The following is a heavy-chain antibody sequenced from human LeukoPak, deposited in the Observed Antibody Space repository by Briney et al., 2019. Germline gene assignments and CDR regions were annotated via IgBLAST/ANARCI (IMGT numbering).Heavy chain of an antibody. V-gene: IGHV1-69*05. J-gene: IGHJ5*02. D-gene: IGHD2-2*02. CDR2: IIPIFGTA. CDR3: ATLPYYCSSTSCYSRWGFDP. Sequence: ASVKVSCKASGGTFSSYAISWVRQAPGQGLEWIGGIIPIFGTANYAQKFQGRVTITTDESTSTAYMELSSLRSEDTAVYYCATLPYYCSSTSCYSRWGFDPWGQGTLVTVSS. CDR1: GGTFSSYA.